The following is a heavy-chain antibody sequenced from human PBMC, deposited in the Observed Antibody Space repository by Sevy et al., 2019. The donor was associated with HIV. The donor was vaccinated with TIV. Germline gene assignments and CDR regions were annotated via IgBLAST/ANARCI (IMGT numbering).Heavy chain of an antibody. CDR2: ISYEGTET. J-gene: IGHJ4*01. D-gene: IGHD1-26*01. CDR3: ARDGGYSIKWYPLY. CDR1: GFAFSTHA. Sequence: GGSLRLSCAASGFAFSTHAMHWVRQAPGKGLEWVAVISYEGTETFYAASVEGRFTSSRDNSKNMWSLQINSLKPEDTAVYYCARDGGYSIKWYPLYWGHGTLVTVSS. V-gene: IGHV3-30-3*01.